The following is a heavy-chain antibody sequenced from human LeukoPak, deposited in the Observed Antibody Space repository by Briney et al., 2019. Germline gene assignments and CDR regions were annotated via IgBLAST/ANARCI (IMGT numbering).Heavy chain of an antibody. D-gene: IGHD1-26*01. CDR3: ATITVGSISTVDI. CDR2: IYATGST. CDR1: GGSISSDDYY. Sequence: TLSLTCTVSGGSISSDDYYWSWLRQPAGKGLEWIGRIYATGSTNYNPSLKSRVTMSLDTSNNQFSLRLSSVTAADTAVYYCATITVGSISTVDIWGQGTMVTVSS. V-gene: IGHV4-61*02. J-gene: IGHJ3*02.